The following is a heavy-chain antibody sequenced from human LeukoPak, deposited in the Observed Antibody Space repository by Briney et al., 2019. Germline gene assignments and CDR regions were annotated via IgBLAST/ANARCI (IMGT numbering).Heavy chain of an antibody. J-gene: IGHJ4*02. CDR1: GYTFTSYY. CDR3: ARVSSRPVITQKYYFDY. V-gene: IGHV1-46*01. Sequence: VASVTVSCKASGYTFTSYYMHWVRQAPGQGLEWMGIINPSGGSTSYAQKFQGRVTMTRDMSTSTVYMELSSLRSEDTAVYYCARVSSRPVITQKYYFDYWGQGTLVTVSS. D-gene: IGHD3-22*01. CDR2: INPSGGST.